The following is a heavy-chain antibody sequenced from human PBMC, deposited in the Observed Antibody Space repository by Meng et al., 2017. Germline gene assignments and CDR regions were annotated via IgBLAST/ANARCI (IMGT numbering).Heavy chain of an antibody. J-gene: IGHJ6*02. CDR2: IYYSGST. CDR1: GGSISSGGYY. Sequence: HPHDSAPGRVKPSQTLSLTCTVSGGSISSGGYYWSWIRQHPGKGLEWIGYIYYSGSTYYNPSLKSLVTISVDTSKNQFSLKLSSVTAADTAVYYCARVGYDSSGYVYGMDVWGQGTTVTVSS. CDR3: ARVGYDSSGYVYGMDV. V-gene: IGHV4-31*01. D-gene: IGHD3-22*01.